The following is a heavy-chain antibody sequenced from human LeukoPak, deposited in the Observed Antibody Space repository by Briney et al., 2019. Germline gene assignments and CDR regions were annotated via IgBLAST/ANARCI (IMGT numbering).Heavy chain of an antibody. V-gene: IGHV3-23*01. Sequence: GGSLRLSCTASGFTFSSYAMSWVRQAPGKGLEWVSAISGSGGSTYYADSVKGRFTISRDNSKNTLYLQMNSLRAEDTAVYYCAKALTMIVVDLLDAFDIWGQGTMVTVSS. CDR3: AKALTMIVVDLLDAFDI. CDR2: ISGSGGST. CDR1: GFTFSSYA. J-gene: IGHJ3*02. D-gene: IGHD3-22*01.